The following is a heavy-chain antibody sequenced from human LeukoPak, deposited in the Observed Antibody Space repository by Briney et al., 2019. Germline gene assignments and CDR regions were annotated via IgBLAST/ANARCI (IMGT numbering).Heavy chain of an antibody. Sequence: GGSLRLSCAASGFTFSSYSMNWVRQAPGKGLEWVSYINSSSSTIYYADSVKGRFTISRDNAKNSLYLQMNSLRAEDTAVYYCARDGGVYCSGGSCYATPHFDYWGQGTLVTVSS. V-gene: IGHV3-48*04. CDR2: INSSSSTI. CDR1: GFTFSSYS. CDR3: ARDGGVYCSGGSCYATPHFDY. J-gene: IGHJ4*02. D-gene: IGHD2-15*01.